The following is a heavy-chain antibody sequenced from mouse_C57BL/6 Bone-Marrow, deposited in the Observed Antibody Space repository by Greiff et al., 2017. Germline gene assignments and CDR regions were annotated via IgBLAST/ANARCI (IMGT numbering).Heavy chain of an antibody. J-gene: IGHJ3*01. CDR3: ARDPLSFAY. V-gene: IGHV3-6*01. CDR2: ISYDGSN. CDR1: GYSITSGYY. D-gene: IGHD6-1*01. Sequence: EVQLQQSGPGLVKPSQSLSLTCSVTGYSITSGYYWNWIRQFPGNKLEWMGYISYDGSNNYNPSLKNRISITRDTSKNQFFLKLNSVTTEDTATYYCARDPLSFAYWGQGTLVTVSA.